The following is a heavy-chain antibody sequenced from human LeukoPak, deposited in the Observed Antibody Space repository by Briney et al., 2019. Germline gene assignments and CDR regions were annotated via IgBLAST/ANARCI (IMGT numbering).Heavy chain of an antibody. V-gene: IGHV3-66*02. CDR1: GFTVSSNY. CDR2: IYSGGST. Sequence: GGSLRLSCAASGFTVSSNYMSWVRQAPGKGLEWVSVIYSGGSTYYADSVKGRFTISRDNSKNTLYLQMNSLRAEDTAVYYCATLERVDDTLRYWGQGTLVTVSS. D-gene: IGHD3-9*01. J-gene: IGHJ4*02. CDR3: ATLERVDDTLRY.